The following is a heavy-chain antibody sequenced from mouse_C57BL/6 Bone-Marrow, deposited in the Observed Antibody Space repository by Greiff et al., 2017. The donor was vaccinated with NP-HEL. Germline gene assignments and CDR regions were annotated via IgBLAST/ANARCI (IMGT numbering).Heavy chain of an antibody. V-gene: IGHV14-3*01. CDR3: AFIYYYGSSDFDV. Sequence: EVQGVESVAELVRPGASVKLSCTASGFNIKNTYMHWVKQRPEQGLEWIGRIDPANGNTKYAPKFQGKATITADTSSNTAYLQLSSLTSEDAAIYYCAFIYYYGSSDFDVWGTGTTVTVSS. D-gene: IGHD1-1*01. J-gene: IGHJ1*03. CDR1: GFNIKNTY. CDR2: IDPANGNT.